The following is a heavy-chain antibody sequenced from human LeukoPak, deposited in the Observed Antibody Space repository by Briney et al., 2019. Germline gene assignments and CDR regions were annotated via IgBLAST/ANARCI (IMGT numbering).Heavy chain of an antibody. V-gene: IGHV3-7*01. J-gene: IGHJ4*02. D-gene: IGHD1-14*01. Sequence: GGSLRLSCAASGFTFSGHWMSWVRQAPGKGLEWVANINQGGSDKYCVDSVKGRFTISRDNANNLLYLQMNSLRGEDTAVYYCTRDRSRAEDDWGQGTLVTVSS. CDR2: INQGGSDK. CDR1: GFTFSGHW. CDR3: TRDRSRAEDD.